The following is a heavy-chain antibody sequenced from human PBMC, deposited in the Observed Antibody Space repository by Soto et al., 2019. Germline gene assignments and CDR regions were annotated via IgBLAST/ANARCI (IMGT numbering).Heavy chain of an antibody. CDR1: GFTFSSYA. Sequence: QVQLVESGGGVVQPGRSQRLSCAASGFTFSSYAMYWVRQAPGKGLEWVAVISYDGNNKYYADSVKGRFTISRDNSKKTVYLQLXSLRAEDTAVYYCARAGCDGGSCYTLVGLRYGMDVWGQGTTVTVSS. CDR2: ISYDGNNK. V-gene: IGHV3-30-3*01. J-gene: IGHJ6*02. CDR3: ARAGCDGGSCYTLVGLRYGMDV. D-gene: IGHD2-15*01.